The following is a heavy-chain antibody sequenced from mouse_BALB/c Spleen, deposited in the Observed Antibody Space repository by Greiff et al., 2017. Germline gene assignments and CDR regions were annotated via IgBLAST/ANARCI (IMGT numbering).Heavy chain of an antibody. Sequence: EVKLVESGGGLVQPGGSLKLSCAASGFTFSSYTMSWVRQTPEKRLEWVAYISNGGGSTYYPDTVKGRFTISRDNAKNTLYLQMSSLKPEDTAMYYCARRSSYYYAMDYWGQGTSVTVSS. CDR1: GFTFSSYT. V-gene: IGHV5-12-2*01. CDR3: ARRSSYYYAMDY. J-gene: IGHJ4*01. CDR2: ISNGGGST. D-gene: IGHD1-1*01.